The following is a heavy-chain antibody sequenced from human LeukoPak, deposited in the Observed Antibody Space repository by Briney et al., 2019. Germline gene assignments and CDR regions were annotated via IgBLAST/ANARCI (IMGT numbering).Heavy chain of an antibody. D-gene: IGHD3-10*01. J-gene: IGHJ4*02. Sequence: ASVKVSCKASGYTFTGYYMHWVRQAPGQGLEWMGWISPNSGGTNYAQKLQGRATMTTDTSTSTAYMELRSLRSDDTAVYYCARQRVRSADLLLWFGELFDYFDYWGQGTLVTVSS. CDR1: GYTFTGYY. CDR3: ARQRVRSADLLLWFGELFDYFDY. V-gene: IGHV1-2*02. CDR2: ISPNSGGT.